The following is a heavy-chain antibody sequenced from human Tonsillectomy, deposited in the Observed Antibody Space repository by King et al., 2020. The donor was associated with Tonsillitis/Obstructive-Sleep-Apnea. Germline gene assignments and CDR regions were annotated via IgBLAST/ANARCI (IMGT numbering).Heavy chain of an antibody. V-gene: IGHV4-39*01. Sequence: QLQESGPGLVKPSETLSLTCTVSGGSISSSSYYWGWIRQPPGKGLEWIGSSYYSGSTYYNPSLKSRVTISVDTSKNQFSLKLSSVTAADTAVYYCSSQPLSYYDFWSGYSNWFDPWGQGTLVTVSS. D-gene: IGHD3-3*01. CDR3: SSQPLSYYDFWSGYSNWFDP. J-gene: IGHJ5*02. CDR2: SYYSGST. CDR1: GGSISSSSYY.